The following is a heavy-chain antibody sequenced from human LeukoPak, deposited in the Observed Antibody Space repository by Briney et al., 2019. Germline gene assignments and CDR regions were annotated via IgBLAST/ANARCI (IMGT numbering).Heavy chain of an antibody. CDR3: AREQQLGLNWFDP. D-gene: IGHD6-13*01. CDR2: IYYSGST. Sequence: PSETLSLTCTVSGGSISSSSYYWGWIRQPPGKGLEWIGYIYYSGSTNYNPSLKSRVTISVDTSKNQFSLKLSSVTAADTAVYYCAREQQLGLNWFDPWGQGTLVTVSS. V-gene: IGHV4-61*01. J-gene: IGHJ5*02. CDR1: GGSISSSSYY.